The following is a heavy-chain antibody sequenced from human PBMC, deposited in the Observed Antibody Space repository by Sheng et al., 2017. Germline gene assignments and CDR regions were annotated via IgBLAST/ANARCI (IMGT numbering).Heavy chain of an antibody. CDR3: ARLGGGGPAASPFDY. CDR1: GYSFTGYW. D-gene: IGHD6-13*01. CDR2: IYPGDSDT. J-gene: IGHJ4*02. V-gene: IGHV5-51*03. Sequence: EVQLVQSGAEVKKPGESLKISCKGSGYSFTGYWIGWVLQMPGKGLEWMGIIYPGDSDTRYSPSFQGQVIISVDKSISTAYLEWSSLKASDTAMYYCARLGGGGPAASPFDYWGQGTLVTVSS.